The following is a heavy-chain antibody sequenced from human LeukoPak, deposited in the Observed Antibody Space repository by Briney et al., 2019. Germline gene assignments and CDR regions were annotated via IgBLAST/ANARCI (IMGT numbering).Heavy chain of an antibody. CDR2: IYYSGST. Sequence: SETLCLTCTVSGGSITSHYWSWIRQPPGKGLEWIGYIYYSGSTNYNPSLKSRVTISVDTSKNQFSLKLSSVTAADTAVYYCATGRNDYNELFGYWGQGTLVTVSS. CDR3: ATGRNDYNELFGY. V-gene: IGHV4-59*11. D-gene: IGHD5-24*01. J-gene: IGHJ4*02. CDR1: GGSITSHY.